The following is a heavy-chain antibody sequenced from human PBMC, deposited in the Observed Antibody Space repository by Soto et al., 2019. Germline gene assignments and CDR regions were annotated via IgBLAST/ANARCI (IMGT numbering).Heavy chain of an antibody. Sequence: QVQLVESGGGVVQPGRSLRLSCAASGFTFSSYAMHWVRQAPGKGLEWVAVISYDGSNKYYADSVKGRFTISRDNSKNTLYLQMNSLRAEDTGVYYCARGSSGCLDYWGQGTLVTVSS. CDR1: GFTFSSYA. J-gene: IGHJ4*02. CDR2: ISYDGSNK. V-gene: IGHV3-30-3*01. CDR3: ARGSSGCLDY. D-gene: IGHD6-19*01.